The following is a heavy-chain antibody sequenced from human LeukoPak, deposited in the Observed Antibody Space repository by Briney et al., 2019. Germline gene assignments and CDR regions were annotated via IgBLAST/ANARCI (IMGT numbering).Heavy chain of an antibody. J-gene: IGHJ6*02. CDR3: ARDERNPPAFDDILTGYYSVYYYYGMYV. D-gene: IGHD3-9*01. CDR1: GFTFSNCY. V-gene: IGHV3-11*04. CDR2: ISSSGSTI. Sequence: GGSLSLPCAASGFTFSNCYMSWIRQPPAKGLEWVSYISSSGSTINYENSVKGRFTISRDNAKNSLYLQMNSLRAEDTTVYYCARDERNPPAFDDILTGYYSVYYYYGMYVWGQGATVTVSS.